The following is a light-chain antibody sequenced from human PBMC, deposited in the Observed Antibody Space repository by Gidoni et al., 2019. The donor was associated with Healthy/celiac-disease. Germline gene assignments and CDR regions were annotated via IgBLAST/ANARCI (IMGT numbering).Light chain of an antibody. CDR1: QSVSSSY. V-gene: IGKV3-20*01. Sequence: VLTQSPGTLSLSPGERATLACRASQSVSSSYLACYHQNPGQAPRLLIYGASSRATGIPDRLSGSGSGTDVTLTISTLEPEDPAVYYGQQYGSSPLTFGGXTKVEIK. J-gene: IGKJ4*01. CDR3: QQYGSSPLT. CDR2: GAS.